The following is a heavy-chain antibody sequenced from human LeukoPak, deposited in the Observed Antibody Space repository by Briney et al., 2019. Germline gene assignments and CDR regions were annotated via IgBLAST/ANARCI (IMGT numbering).Heavy chain of an antibody. CDR1: GFTFTMFS. J-gene: IGHJ4*02. Sequence: GASLRLSCTASGFTFTMFSMSWLRQSPGKGLEWVAYINPYGSETYYGDSVKGRFTISTDTARNSPYMQMNSLRTEDTAVYYCARGGGWYFSMGGQGNLVTVSS. CDR2: INPYGSET. CDR3: ARGGGWYFSM. V-gene: IGHV3-7*01. D-gene: IGHD6-19*01.